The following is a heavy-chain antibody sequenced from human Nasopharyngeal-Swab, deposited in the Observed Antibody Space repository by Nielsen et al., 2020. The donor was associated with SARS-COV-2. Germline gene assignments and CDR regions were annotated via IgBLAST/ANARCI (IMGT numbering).Heavy chain of an antibody. V-gene: IGHV1-46*01. D-gene: IGHD2-2*01. CDR2: INPSGGQT. Sequence: ASVKVSCKASGYTFIIYYMHWVRQAPGQGLEWMGLINPSGGQTTYAQKFQGRVTMTRDTSTSTVYMELSSLRSEDTAVYYCARDLDPATAGALDIWGQGIMVTVSS. CDR1: GYTFIIYY. CDR3: ARDLDPATAGALDI. J-gene: IGHJ3*02.